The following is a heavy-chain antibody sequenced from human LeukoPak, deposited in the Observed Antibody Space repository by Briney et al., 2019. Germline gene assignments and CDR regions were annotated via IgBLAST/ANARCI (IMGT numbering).Heavy chain of an antibody. V-gene: IGHV1-18*01. J-gene: IGHJ4*02. CDR1: GCTFTSYG. CDR2: ISAYNGNT. D-gene: IGHD2-8*01. Sequence: ASVKVSCKASGCTFTSYGISWVRQAPGQGLEWMGWISAYNGNTNYAQKLQGRVTMTTDTSTSTAYMELRSLRSDDTAVYYCARDTRTTDIVLMVYAIPPFDYWGQGTLVTVSS. CDR3: ARDTRTTDIVLMVYAIPPFDY.